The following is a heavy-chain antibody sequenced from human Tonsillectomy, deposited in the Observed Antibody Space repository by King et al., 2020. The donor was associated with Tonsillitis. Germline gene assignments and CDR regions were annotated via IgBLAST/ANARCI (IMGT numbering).Heavy chain of an antibody. CDR2: ISYDGSNK. CDR3: ARASSKYCSGGSCYSSPFDY. J-gene: IGHJ4*02. D-gene: IGHD2-15*01. Sequence: VQLVESGGGVVQPGRSLRLSCAASRFTFSSYAMHWVRQAPGKGQEWVTLISYDGSNKYYADSVKGRFTISRDNSKNTLYLQMNSLRAEDTAVYYCARASSKYCSGGSCYSSPFDYWGQGNLVPVSS. V-gene: IGHV3-30-3*01. CDR1: RFTFSSYA.